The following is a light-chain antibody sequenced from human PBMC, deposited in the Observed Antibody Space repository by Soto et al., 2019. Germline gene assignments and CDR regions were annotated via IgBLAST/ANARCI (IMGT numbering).Light chain of an antibody. Sequence: DIQMTQSPSSLSAPVGDRVTITCRASQGISDYLAWYQQKPGKVPKLLIRAASTLQLGVPSRFSGSGSGTDFTLTISSLQPEDVATYYCQKYHSDSLTFGGGTKVEIK. CDR1: QGISDY. V-gene: IGKV1-27*01. CDR3: QKYHSDSLT. CDR2: AAS. J-gene: IGKJ4*01.